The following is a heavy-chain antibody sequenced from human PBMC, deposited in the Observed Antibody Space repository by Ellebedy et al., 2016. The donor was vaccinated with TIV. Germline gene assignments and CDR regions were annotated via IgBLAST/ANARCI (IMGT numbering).Heavy chain of an antibody. D-gene: IGHD6-19*01. J-gene: IGHJ4*02. CDR2: IKEDGSEK. CDR3: ATRAVPGASEHSYYFDH. Sequence: PGGSLRLSCAASGFTFSRHWMSRVRQAPGKGLEWVANIKEDGSEKYYVDSVKGRFTISRDNAKDSLYLQMNNLRAEDTAVYYCATRAVPGASEHSYYFDHWGQGTLVTASS. CDR1: GFTFSRHW. V-gene: IGHV3-7*02.